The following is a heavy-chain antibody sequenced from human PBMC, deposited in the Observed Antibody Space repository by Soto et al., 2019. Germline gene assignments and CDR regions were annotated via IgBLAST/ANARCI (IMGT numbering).Heavy chain of an antibody. Sequence: PGGSLRLSCAASGSTFSPYAMTWVRQAPGKGLEWVSSISGSGGNTNYADSVKGRFTVSRDNPKRTLSLQMNSLTEEDTAIYYCAKGLRGLLRTQYYYGLDVWGRGTTVTVSS. CDR2: ISGSGGNT. V-gene: IGHV3-23*01. CDR1: GSTFSPYA. J-gene: IGHJ6*02. CDR3: AKGLRGLLRTQYYYGLDV. D-gene: IGHD3-16*01.